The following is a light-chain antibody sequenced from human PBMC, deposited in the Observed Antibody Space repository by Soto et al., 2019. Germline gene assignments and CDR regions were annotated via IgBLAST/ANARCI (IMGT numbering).Light chain of an antibody. Sequence: EIVLTQSPGTLSLSPGERATLSCRASQSVSSSHLGWYQQKPGQAPRLLIYDTSSRATGITERFSGSGSGTDFTLTISRLEPEDFAVYYCQQYETSSWTFGQGSKVEMK. V-gene: IGKV3-20*01. CDR2: DTS. J-gene: IGKJ1*01. CDR3: QQYETSSWT. CDR1: QSVSSSH.